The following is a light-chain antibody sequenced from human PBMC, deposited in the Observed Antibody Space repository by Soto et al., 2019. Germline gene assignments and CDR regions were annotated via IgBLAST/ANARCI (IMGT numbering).Light chain of an antibody. CDR1: SSDVGNYNL. J-gene: IGLJ1*01. V-gene: IGLV2-23*02. Sequence: QSALTQPASVSGSPGQSITISCTGTSSDVGNYNLVSWYQQHPGKAPKLMIYDVSKRPSGVSNRFSGSKSGNTASLTLSGLQADDEADYYWCSYEGDSYVFGTGTKVTVL. CDR3: CSYEGDSYV. CDR2: DVS.